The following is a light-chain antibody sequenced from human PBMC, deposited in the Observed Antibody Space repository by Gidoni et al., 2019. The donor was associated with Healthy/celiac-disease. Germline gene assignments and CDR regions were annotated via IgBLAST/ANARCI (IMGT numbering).Light chain of an antibody. J-gene: IGKJ3*01. CDR3: QQYGSSRRT. Sequence: IVLTQSPGTPSLSPGERATLSCRASQSVSSSYLAWYQQKPGQAPRLLIYGASSRATGIPDRFSGSGSGTDFTLTISRLEPEDFAVYYCQQYGSSRRTFGPGTKVDIK. CDR2: GAS. CDR1: QSVSSSY. V-gene: IGKV3-20*01.